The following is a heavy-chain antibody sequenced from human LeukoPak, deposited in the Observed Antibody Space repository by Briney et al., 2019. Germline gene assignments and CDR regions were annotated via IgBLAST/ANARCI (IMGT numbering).Heavy chain of an antibody. V-gene: IGHV3-23*01. CDR3: AKMEQGGLTQRNFDY. CDR2: ISGSGGST. Sequence: GGSLRLSCAASGFTFSSYAMSWVRQAPGKGLEWVSAISGSGGSTYYADSVKGRFTISRDNSKNTLYLQMNSLRAEDTAVYYCAKMEQGGLTQRNFDYWGQGTLVTVCS. J-gene: IGHJ4*02. D-gene: IGHD1-26*01. CDR1: GFTFSSYA.